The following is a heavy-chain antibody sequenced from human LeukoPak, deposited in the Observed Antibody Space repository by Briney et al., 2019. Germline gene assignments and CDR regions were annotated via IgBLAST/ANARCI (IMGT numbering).Heavy chain of an antibody. CDR2: IYSGGST. CDR1: GFTFSSYA. J-gene: IGHJ4*02. V-gene: IGHV3-53*01. Sequence: PGGSLRLSCAASGFTFSSYAMNWVRQAPGKGLEWVSVIYSGGSTYYADSVKGRFTISRDNSKNTLYLQMNSLRAEDTAVYYCASYTGQDSSGYYYYYFDYWGQGTLVTVSS. CDR3: ASYTGQDSSGYYYYYFDY. D-gene: IGHD3-22*01.